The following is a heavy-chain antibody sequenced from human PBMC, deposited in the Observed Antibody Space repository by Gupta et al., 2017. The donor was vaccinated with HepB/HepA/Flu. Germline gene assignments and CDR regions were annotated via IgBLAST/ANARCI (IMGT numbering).Heavy chain of an antibody. CDR1: GGTFSSHA. D-gene: IGHD1-26*01. CDR2: IIPIFGTA. V-gene: IGHV1-69*01. CDR3: ARVSYSGSHRYFQH. Sequence: QVQLVQSGAEVKKPGSSVKVSCKASGGTFSSHAIRWVRQAPGQGLEWMGGIIPIFGTANYAQKFQGRVTITADESTSTAYMELSSLRSEDTAVYYCARVSYSGSHRYFQHWGQGTLVTVSS. J-gene: IGHJ1*01.